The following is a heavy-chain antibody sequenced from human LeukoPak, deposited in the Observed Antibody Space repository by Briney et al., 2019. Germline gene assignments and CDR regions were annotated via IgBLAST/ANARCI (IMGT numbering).Heavy chain of an antibody. CDR2: IYYSGST. V-gene: IGHV4-59*01. D-gene: IGHD1-1*01. Sequence: ASETLSLTCTVSGGSISSYYWSWIRQPPGKGLEWIGYIYYSGSTNYNPSLKSRVTISVDTSNNQFSLKLSSVTAADTAVYYCARVGGTNYYYYGMDVWGQGTTVTVSS. CDR1: GGSISSYY. J-gene: IGHJ6*02. CDR3: ARVGGTNYYYYGMDV.